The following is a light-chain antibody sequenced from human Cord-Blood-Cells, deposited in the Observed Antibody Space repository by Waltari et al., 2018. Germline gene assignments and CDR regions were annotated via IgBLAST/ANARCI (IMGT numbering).Light chain of an antibody. J-gene: IGKJ5*01. CDR1: QNVSSY. Sequence: EIVLTQSPATLSLSPGERATLSCRASQNVSSYLAWYQQKPGQAPRLLIYDASNRATGIPARFSGGGSGTDFTLTISSREPEDFAVYYCQQRSNWPPITFGQGTRLEIK. CDR3: QQRSNWPPIT. CDR2: DAS. V-gene: IGKV3-11*01.